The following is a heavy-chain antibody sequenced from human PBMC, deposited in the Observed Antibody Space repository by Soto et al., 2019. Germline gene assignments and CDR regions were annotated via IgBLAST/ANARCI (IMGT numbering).Heavy chain of an antibody. Sequence: EVQLVDSGGDLVQPGGSLKLSCAASGFTFSIAAIHWVRQASGKGLEWVGLVRNNLYNYATRYSASVKGRFTVSRDESTNMAFLEMNSLKIEDTAVYYWARQGVALELDLWGQGTLVTVSS. D-gene: IGHD1-7*01. J-gene: IGHJ5*02. CDR2: VRNNLYNYAT. CDR3: ARQGVALELDL. CDR1: GFTFSIAA. V-gene: IGHV3-73*01.